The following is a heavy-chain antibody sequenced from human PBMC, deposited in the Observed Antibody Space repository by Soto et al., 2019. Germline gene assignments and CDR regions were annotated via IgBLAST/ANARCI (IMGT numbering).Heavy chain of an antibody. CDR2: IESNGGLT. J-gene: IGHJ3*02. Sequence: EVQLVESGGGLVQAGGSLRLSCAASGFTFNTYWMHWVRQAPGKGLVWVSRIESNGGLTNYADSVKGRFTISRDNAKNTLYLQMNSLRAEDTAMYYCARLVATSVFDIWGQGTLVTVSS. D-gene: IGHD2-15*01. V-gene: IGHV3-74*01. CDR1: GFTFNTYW. CDR3: ARLVATSVFDI.